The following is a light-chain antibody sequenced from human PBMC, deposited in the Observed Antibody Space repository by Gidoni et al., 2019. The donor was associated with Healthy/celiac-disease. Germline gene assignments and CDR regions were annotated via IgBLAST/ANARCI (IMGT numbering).Light chain of an antibody. CDR3: QRTNTST. CDR2: SAS. Sequence: DIQSTQSPSSLSASVGDRVTITCRVSQGSSSYLNWYRQKPGKVPKLLVYSASNLQSGVPSRFSGSGSESDFTLTISHLQAEDVATYYGQRTNTSTFGEGTKVEIK. J-gene: IGKJ4*02. V-gene: IGKV1-27*01. CDR1: QGSSSY.